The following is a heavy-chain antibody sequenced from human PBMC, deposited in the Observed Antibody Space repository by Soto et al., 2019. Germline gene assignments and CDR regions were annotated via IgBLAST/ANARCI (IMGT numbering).Heavy chain of an antibody. CDR1: GYIFSDYG. Sequence: QVQVMQSGAEVKKPGDSVKVSCKTSGYIFSDYGINWVRQAPGQGLEWMGWISGYSGNANLAQKFQGRVTMTTDKYTRTAYMELRRLISDDTAVYYCAKRTSGTTWGESDYWGQGTLVTVSS. D-gene: IGHD4-17*01. CDR2: ISGYSGNA. J-gene: IGHJ4*02. CDR3: AKRTSGTTWGESDY. V-gene: IGHV1-18*04.